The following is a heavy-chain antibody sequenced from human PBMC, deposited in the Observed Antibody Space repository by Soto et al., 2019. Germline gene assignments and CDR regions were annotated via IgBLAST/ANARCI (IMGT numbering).Heavy chain of an antibody. CDR2: IWYDGSNK. J-gene: IGHJ4*02. CDR3: ARDRGLLAARSPGAFDY. Sequence: GGSLRLSCAASGFTFSSYGMHWVRQAPGKGLEWVAVIWYDGSNKYYADSVKGRFTISRDNSKNTLYLQMNSLRAEDTAVYYCARDRGLLAARSPGAFDYWGQGTLVTVSS. V-gene: IGHV3-33*08. D-gene: IGHD6-6*01. CDR1: GFTFSSYG.